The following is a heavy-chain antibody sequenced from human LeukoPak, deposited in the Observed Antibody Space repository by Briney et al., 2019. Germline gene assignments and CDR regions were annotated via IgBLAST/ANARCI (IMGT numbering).Heavy chain of an antibody. D-gene: IGHD3-9*01. V-gene: IGHV4-30-4*01. CDR2: IYYSGST. CDR1: GGSISSGDYY. Sequence: SETLSLTCTVSGGSISSGDYYWSWIRQPPGKGLEWIVYIYYSGSTYYNPSLKSRVTISVDTSKNQFSLKLSSVTAADAAVYYCARAGRYFDWFLDYWGQGTLVTVSS. J-gene: IGHJ4*02. CDR3: ARAGRYFDWFLDY.